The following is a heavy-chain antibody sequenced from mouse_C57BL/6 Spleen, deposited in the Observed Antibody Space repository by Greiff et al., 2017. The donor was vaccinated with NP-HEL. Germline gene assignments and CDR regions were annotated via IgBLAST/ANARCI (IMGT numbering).Heavy chain of an antibody. CDR3: ARSLNWAFDY. CDR1: GFTFSDYG. V-gene: IGHV5-17*01. D-gene: IGHD4-1*02. Sequence: EVQLVESGGGLVKPGGSLKLSCAASGFTFSDYGMHWVRQAPEKGLEWVAYISSGSSTIYYADTVKGRFTISRDNAKNTLFLQMTSLRSEDTAMYYCARSLNWAFDYWGQGTTLTVSS. CDR2: ISSGSSTI. J-gene: IGHJ2*01.